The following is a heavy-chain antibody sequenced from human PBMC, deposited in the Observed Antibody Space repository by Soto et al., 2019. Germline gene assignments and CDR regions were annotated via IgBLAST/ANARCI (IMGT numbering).Heavy chain of an antibody. CDR3: AREIEDDCSGGNCYYYYYMXV. D-gene: IGHD2-15*01. CDR2: INAGNGNT. J-gene: IGHJ6*03. Sequence: ASVKVSCKASGYTFTSYAMHWVRQAPGQRLEWMGWINAGNGNTKYSQKFQGRVTITRDTSASTAYMELSSLRSEDTAVYYCAREIEDDCSGGNCYYYYYMXVWGKGTTVTVSS. CDR1: GYTFTSYA. V-gene: IGHV1-3*01.